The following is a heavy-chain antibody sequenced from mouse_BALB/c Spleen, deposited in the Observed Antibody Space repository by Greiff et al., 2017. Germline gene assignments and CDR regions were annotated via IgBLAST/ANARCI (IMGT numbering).Heavy chain of an antibody. Sequence: VQVVESGPGLVAPSQSLSITCTVSGFSLTSYGVHWVRQPPGKGLEWLGVIWAGGSTNYNSALMSRLSISKDNSKSQVFLKMNSLQTDDTAMYYCARAPGSSYAMDYWGQGTSVTVSS. J-gene: IGHJ4*01. V-gene: IGHV2-9*02. D-gene: IGHD1-1*01. CDR1: GFSLTSYG. CDR3: ARAPGSSYAMDY. CDR2: IWAGGST.